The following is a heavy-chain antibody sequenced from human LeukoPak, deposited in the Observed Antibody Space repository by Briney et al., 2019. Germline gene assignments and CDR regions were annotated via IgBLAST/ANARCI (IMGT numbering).Heavy chain of an antibody. CDR3: ARVFGAYDSIDC. V-gene: IGHV3-33*01. J-gene: IGHJ4*02. CDR1: GFTFSTYG. Sequence: PGRSLRLSCSASGFTFSTYGMNWVRQAPGKGLECVAVIWYDGSHANYADAVKGGFTISRDNAQNSLYLQMNSLRAEETAVYYCARVFGAYDSIDCWGQGTLVTVS. CDR2: IWYDGSHA. D-gene: IGHD5-12*01.